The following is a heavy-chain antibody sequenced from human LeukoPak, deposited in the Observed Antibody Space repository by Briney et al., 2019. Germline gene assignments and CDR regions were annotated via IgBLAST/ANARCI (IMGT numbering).Heavy chain of an antibody. CDR1: GFTFSSYA. V-gene: IGHV3-23*01. CDR3: AKPLSSLAYCGGDCYFGGY. J-gene: IGHJ4*02. CDR2: ISGSGGST. D-gene: IGHD2-21*02. Sequence: GGSLRLSCAASGFTFSSYAMSWVRQAPGKGLEWVSAISGSGGSTYYADSVKGRFTISRDNSKNTLYLQMNSLRAEDTAVYYCAKPLSSLAYCGGDCYFGGYWGQGTLVTVSS.